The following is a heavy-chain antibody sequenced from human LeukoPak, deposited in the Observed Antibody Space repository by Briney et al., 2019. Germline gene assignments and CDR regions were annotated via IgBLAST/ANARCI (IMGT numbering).Heavy chain of an antibody. D-gene: IGHD2-15*01. J-gene: IGHJ3*02. Sequence: PGGSLRLSCAASGFIFSAFDMHWVRQAPGKGPEWLAVISSDGNNEYYGDSMKGRFSISRDNSKNMVFLQINSLRLEDTALYVCVEDGGASAPYGLEIWGQGTMVSVSS. CDR1: GFIFSAFD. V-gene: IGHV3-30*18. CDR3: VEDGGASAPYGLEI. CDR2: ISSDGNNE.